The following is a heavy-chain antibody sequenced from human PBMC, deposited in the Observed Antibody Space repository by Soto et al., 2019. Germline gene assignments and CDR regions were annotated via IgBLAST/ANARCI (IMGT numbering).Heavy chain of an antibody. V-gene: IGHV1-3*01. CDR3: ARPSVWYFDL. Sequence: ASVKVSCKASGDTFTNYAIHWVRQAPGQRLEWKGWINAGNGNTKYSQKFQGRVTITRDTSASTAYMELSSLRSEDTAVYYCARPSVWYFDLWGRGTLVTVSS. J-gene: IGHJ2*01. CDR1: GDTFTNYA. CDR2: INAGNGNT.